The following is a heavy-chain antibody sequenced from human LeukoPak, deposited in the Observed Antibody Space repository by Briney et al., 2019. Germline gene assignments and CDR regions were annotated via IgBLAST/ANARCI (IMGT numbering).Heavy chain of an antibody. CDR3: ARHGYSYGSGYYYGMDV. J-gene: IGHJ6*02. V-gene: IGHV4-59*08. CDR2: FYYSGST. Sequence: SETLPLTCTVSGGSISSYYGSWIRQPPGKGLEWVGYFYYSGSTNHNHSLKSRVTISVDTSKSQFSLKLSSVTAADTAVYYCARHGYSYGSGYYYGMDVWGQGTTVTVSS. CDR1: GGSISSYY. D-gene: IGHD5-18*01.